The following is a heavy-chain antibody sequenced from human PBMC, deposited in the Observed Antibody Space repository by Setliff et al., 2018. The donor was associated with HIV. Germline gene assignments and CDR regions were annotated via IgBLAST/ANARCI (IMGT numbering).Heavy chain of an antibody. J-gene: IGHJ4*02. V-gene: IGHV4-61*02. CDR3: GGNGYYSIDY. CDR2: IYSNGST. D-gene: IGHD3-22*01. CDR1: GGSISSRSYY. Sequence: SETLSLTCTVSGGSISSRSYYWSWLRQPAGKGLEWIGRIYSNGSTHYTPSLQSRVTISVDKSKSQFSLKLNSVTAADTAVYYCGGNGYYSIDYWGQGTLVTVSS.